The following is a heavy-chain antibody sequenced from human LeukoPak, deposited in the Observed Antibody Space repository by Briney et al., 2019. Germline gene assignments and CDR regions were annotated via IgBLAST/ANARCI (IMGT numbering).Heavy chain of an antibody. D-gene: IGHD3-3*01. CDR1: GYTFSSYG. V-gene: IGHV1-18*01. CDR2: MIVHNGKT. CDR3: ARYPGVASYDY. J-gene: IGHJ4*02. Sequence: GASVKVSCKASGYTFSSYGISWARQAPGQGLEWVGGMIVHNGKTKYAQNLQGRITITTDETTTTAYMELTSLRSADTAVYYCARYPGVASYDYWGLGTLVTVSS.